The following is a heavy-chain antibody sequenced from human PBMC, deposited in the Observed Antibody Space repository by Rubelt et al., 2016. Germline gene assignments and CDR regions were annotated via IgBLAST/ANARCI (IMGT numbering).Heavy chain of an antibody. CDR1: GFTFSSYG. CDR3: ANPARLDYGINAEYFQH. Sequence: QVQLVESGGGVVQPGGSLRLSCAASGFTFSSYGMHWVRQAPGKGLEWVAFIRYDGSNKYYADSVKGRFTISRDNSKNTLYLQMNSLRAEDTAVYYCANPARLDYGINAEYFQHWGQGTLVTVSS. V-gene: IGHV3-30*02. J-gene: IGHJ1*01. CDR2: IRYDGSNK. D-gene: IGHD4-17*01.